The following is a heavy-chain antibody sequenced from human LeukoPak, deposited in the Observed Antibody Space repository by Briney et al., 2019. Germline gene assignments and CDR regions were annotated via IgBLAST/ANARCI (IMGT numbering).Heavy chain of an antibody. J-gene: IGHJ4*02. Sequence: SETLSLTCTVSGDSISTSSYYWGWIRQPPGKGLEWLGSIYYSGSTYYNPSLKNRVTISVDTSKNQFSLNLYSVTAADTAVFYCARSYYYDYRQIDYWGQGTLVTVSS. CDR2: IYYSGST. CDR3: ARSYYYDYRQIDY. V-gene: IGHV4-39*01. D-gene: IGHD3-22*01. CDR1: GDSISTSSYY.